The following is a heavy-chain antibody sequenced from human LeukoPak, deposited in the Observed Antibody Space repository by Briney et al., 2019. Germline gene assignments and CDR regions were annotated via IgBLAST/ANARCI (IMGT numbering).Heavy chain of an antibody. V-gene: IGHV4-39*01. CDR1: AGSISSSSYY. CDR2: IYYSGST. Sequence: SETLSLTCTVSAGSISSSSYYWGWIRQPPVKGLEWIGSIYYSGSTYYNPSLKSRVTISVDTSKNQFSLKLSSVTAADTAVYYCARYDSSGYPDYWGQGTLVTVSS. J-gene: IGHJ4*02. CDR3: ARYDSSGYPDY. D-gene: IGHD3-22*01.